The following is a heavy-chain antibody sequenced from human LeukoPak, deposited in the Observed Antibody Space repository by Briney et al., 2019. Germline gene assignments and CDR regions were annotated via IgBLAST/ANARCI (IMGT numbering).Heavy chain of an antibody. CDR1: GFDFINYA. CDR2: MSGSGYHTYYADSDKT. J-gene: IGHJ4*02. V-gene: IGHV3-23*01. CDR3: AKGAAIDH. Sequence: GGSLRLSCAASGFDFINYAMSWVRQGPGKRLEWVSAMSGSGYHTYYADSDKTYYADSVKGRFTISRDNSKSTVYLHMNNLRLEDTAIYYCAKGAAIDHWGQGTLVTVSS.